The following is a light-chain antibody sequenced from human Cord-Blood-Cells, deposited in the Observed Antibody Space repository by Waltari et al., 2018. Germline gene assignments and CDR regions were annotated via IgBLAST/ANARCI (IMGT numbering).Light chain of an antibody. CDR3: QQLNSYPS. V-gene: IGKV1-9*01. J-gene: IGKJ4*01. CDR1: QGISSY. CDR2: AAS. Sequence: IQLTQSPSSLSASVGDRVTITCRASQGISSYLAWYQQKPGKAPKLLFYAASTLQSGVPSRFSGSGSGTDFTLTSSSLQPEDLATDYGQQLNSYPSFGGGTKVEIK.